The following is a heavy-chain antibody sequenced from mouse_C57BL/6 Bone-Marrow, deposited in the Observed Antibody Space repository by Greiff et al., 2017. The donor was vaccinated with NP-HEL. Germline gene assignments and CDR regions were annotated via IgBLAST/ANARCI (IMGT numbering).Heavy chain of an antibody. CDR2: INPSSGYT. Sequence: QVQLQQPGAELVKPGASVKMSCKASGYTFTSYWITWVKQRPGQGLEWIGYINPSSGYTKYNQKFKDKATLTADKSSSTAYMQLSSLTSEDSAVYYCAREDGYYFAWFAYWGQGTLVTVSA. CDR3: AREDGYYFAWFAY. J-gene: IGHJ3*01. V-gene: IGHV1S26*01. CDR1: GYTFTSYW. D-gene: IGHD2-3*01.